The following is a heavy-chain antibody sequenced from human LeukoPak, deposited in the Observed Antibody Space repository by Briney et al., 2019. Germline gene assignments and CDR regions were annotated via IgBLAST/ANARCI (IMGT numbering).Heavy chain of an antibody. Sequence: PGGSLRLSCTASGFILSDSGFDWVRQAPGKGLEWVAFLRYDGRSKCYLDAVKGRFTISRDNSKNTVYLQMDSLRPEDTAVYYCAIGVNYAFDDWGQGTLVTVSS. D-gene: IGHD1-7*01. CDR1: GFILSDSG. J-gene: IGHJ4*02. CDR3: AIGVNYAFDD. CDR2: LRYDGRSK. V-gene: IGHV3-30*02.